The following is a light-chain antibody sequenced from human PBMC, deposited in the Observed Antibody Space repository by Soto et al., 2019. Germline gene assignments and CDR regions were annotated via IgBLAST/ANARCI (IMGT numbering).Light chain of an antibody. Sequence: EIVLTQSPGTLSLSPGERATLSCRASQSVSSSYLAWYQQKPGQAPRLLIYGASSRATGIPDRFSGSGSGKDFTPTISRLEPEDFAVYYWQQYGSSPYTFGQGTKLEIK. CDR2: GAS. V-gene: IGKV3-20*01. CDR1: QSVSSSY. CDR3: QQYGSSPYT. J-gene: IGKJ2*01.